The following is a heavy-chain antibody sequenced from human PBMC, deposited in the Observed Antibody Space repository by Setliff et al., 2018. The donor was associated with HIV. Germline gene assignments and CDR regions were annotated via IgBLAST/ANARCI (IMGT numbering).Heavy chain of an antibody. CDR2: VYCNWAT. V-gene: IGHV4-59*12. CDR3: AREPDY. CDR1: GDSIGTYY. Sequence: PSETLSLTCSVSGDSIGTYYWGWIRQPPGKGLEWVGNVYCNWATYYNPSLKNRVTISVDTSKNQFSLRLTSVTAADTAVYYCAREPDYWGQGILVTVSS. J-gene: IGHJ4*02.